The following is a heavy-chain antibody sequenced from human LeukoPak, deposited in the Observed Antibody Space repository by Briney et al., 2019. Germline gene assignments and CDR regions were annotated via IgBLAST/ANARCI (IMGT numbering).Heavy chain of an antibody. Sequence: ASVKVSCKASGYTFTGYYMHWVRQAPGQGLEWMGRINPNSGGTNSAQKFQGRVTMTRDTSISTAYMELSRLRSDDTAVYYCARAPAMGGPGIAAAGTFHYWGQGTLVTVSS. CDR2: INPNSGGT. J-gene: IGHJ4*02. D-gene: IGHD6-13*01. V-gene: IGHV1-2*06. CDR1: GYTFTGYY. CDR3: ARAPAMGGPGIAAAGTFHY.